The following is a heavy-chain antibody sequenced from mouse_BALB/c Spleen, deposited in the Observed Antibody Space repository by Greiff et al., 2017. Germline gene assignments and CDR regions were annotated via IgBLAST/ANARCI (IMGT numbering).Heavy chain of an antibody. CDR2: INSNGGST. CDR1: GFTFSSYG. CDR3: ARDATVVVDY. V-gene: IGHV5-6-3*01. Sequence: EVMLVESGGGLVQPGGSLKLSCAASGFTFSSYGMSWVRQTPDKRLELVATINSNGGSTYYPDSVKGRFTISRDNAKNTLYLQMSSLKSEDTAMYYCARDATVVVDYWGQGTTLTVSS. J-gene: IGHJ2*01. D-gene: IGHD1-1*01.